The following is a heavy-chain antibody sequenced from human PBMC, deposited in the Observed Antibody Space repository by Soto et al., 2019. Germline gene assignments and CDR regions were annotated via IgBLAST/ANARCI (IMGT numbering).Heavy chain of an antibody. J-gene: IGHJ6*02. CDR1: GFTFSSYG. CDR3: ATRDCSGGSCYSGKDYYYGMDV. D-gene: IGHD2-15*01. V-gene: IGHV3-30*03. Sequence: GGSLRLSCAASGFTFSSYGMHWVRQAPGKGLEWVAVISYDGSNKYYADSGKGRFTISRDNSKNTLYLQMNSLRAEDTAVYYCATRDCSGGSCYSGKDYYYGMDVWGQGTTVTVSS. CDR2: ISYDGSNK.